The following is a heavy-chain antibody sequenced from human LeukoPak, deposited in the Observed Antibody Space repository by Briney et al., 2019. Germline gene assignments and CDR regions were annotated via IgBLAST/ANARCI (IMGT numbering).Heavy chain of an antibody. CDR2: ISYDGSNK. D-gene: IGHD1-1*01. J-gene: IGHJ4*02. CDR3: ARKYHNSWSFDC. V-gene: IGHV3-30*03. CDR1: GFTFSSYG. Sequence: GGSLRLSCAASGFTFSSYGMHWVRQAPGKGLEWVAVISYDGSNKYYADSVKGRFTISRDNSKNTLYLQMNSLRVEDTAVYFCARKYHNSWSFDCWGQGTLVTVSS.